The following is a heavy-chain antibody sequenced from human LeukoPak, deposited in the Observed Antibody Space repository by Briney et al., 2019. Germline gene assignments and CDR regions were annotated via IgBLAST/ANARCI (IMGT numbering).Heavy chain of an antibody. CDR2: IQQDGGEK. CDR1: GFTFRNAW. CDR3: ARLLRGYSHGFYYFDS. J-gene: IGHJ4*02. Sequence: GGSLRLSCAASGFTFRNAWMSWVRQAPGKGLEWVANIQQDGGEKYYVDSVKGRFTISRDSPKNSLYLQMNSLRAEDTAVYYCARLLRGYSHGFYYFDSWGQGTLVTVSS. V-gene: IGHV3-7*01. D-gene: IGHD5-18*01.